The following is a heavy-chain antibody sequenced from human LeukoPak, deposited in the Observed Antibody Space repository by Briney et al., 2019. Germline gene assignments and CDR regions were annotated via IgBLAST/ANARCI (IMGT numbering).Heavy chain of an antibody. CDR3: AREPYCSSTSCSYYYYYGMDV. CDR1: GGSVSSGSYY. V-gene: IGHV4-61*01. CDR2: IYYSGST. D-gene: IGHD2-2*01. Sequence: SETLSLICTVSGGSVSSGSYYWSWIRQPPGKGLEWIGYIYYSGSTNYNPSLKSRVTISVDTSKNQFSLKLSSVTAADTAVYYCAREPYCSSTSCSYYYYYGMDVWGQGTTVTVSS. J-gene: IGHJ6*02.